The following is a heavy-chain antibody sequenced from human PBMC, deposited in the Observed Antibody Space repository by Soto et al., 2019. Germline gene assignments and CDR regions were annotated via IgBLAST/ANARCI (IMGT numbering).Heavy chain of an antibody. D-gene: IGHD6-19*01. CDR2: IYYSGST. Sequence: SETLSLTCTVSGGSISSSSYYWGWIRQPPGKGLEWIGSIYYSGSTYYNPSLKSRVTISVDTSKNQFSLKLSSVTAADTAVYYCARHSTDSSGWYETYYFDYWGQGTLVTVSS. CDR3: ARHSTDSSGWYETYYFDY. V-gene: IGHV4-39*01. J-gene: IGHJ4*02. CDR1: GGSISSSSYY.